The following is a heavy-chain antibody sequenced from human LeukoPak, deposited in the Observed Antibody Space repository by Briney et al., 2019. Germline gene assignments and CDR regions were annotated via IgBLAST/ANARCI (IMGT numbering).Heavy chain of an antibody. CDR3: ARVNEGAVAGHDAFDI. CDR1: GFTFSSYS. J-gene: IGHJ3*02. Sequence: GGSLRLSCAASGFTFSSYSMNWVRQAPGKGLEWVSSISSSSSYIYYADSVKGRFTVSRDNAKNSLYLQMNSLRAEDTAVYYCARVNEGAVAGHDAFDIWGQGTMVTVSS. CDR2: ISSSSSYI. V-gene: IGHV3-21*01. D-gene: IGHD6-19*01.